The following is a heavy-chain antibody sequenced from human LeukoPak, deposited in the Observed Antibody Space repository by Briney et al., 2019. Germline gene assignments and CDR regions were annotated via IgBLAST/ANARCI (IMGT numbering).Heavy chain of an antibody. CDR1: GFTFSDYY. D-gene: IGHD6-19*01. J-gene: IGHJ4*01. V-gene: IGHV3-23*01. CDR2: LSGSGITT. CDR3: AKGIYSSGWSYFDY. Sequence: GGSLRLSCAASGFTFSDYYMSWVRQAPGKGLEWVSTLSGSGITTYYADSVKGRFTISRDNSKDTLYLQMNSLRAEDTAVYYCAKGIYSSGWSYFDYWGHGTLVTVSS.